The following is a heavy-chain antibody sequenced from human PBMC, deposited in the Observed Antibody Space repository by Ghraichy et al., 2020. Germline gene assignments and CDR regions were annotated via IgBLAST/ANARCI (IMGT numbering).Heavy chain of an antibody. CDR1: GFTVSSNY. D-gene: IGHD3-16*01. CDR3: AWGWAIS. CDR2: MNSGGST. J-gene: IGHJ5*02. Sequence: GGPLRLSCAASGFTVSSNYMSWVRQAPGKGLEWVSVMNSGGSTYYADSVKGRFAISRDNSKNTVYLQLNSLRPEDTAVYYCAWGWAISWGQGTLVTVSS. V-gene: IGHV3-53*01.